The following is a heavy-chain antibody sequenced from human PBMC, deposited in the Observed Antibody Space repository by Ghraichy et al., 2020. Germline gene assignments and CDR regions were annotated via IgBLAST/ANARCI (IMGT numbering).Heavy chain of an antibody. J-gene: IGHJ3*02. CDR1: GFTFGSYS. V-gene: IGHV3-48*02. CDR3: ARGTGRGRDAFDI. D-gene: IGHD1-1*01. CDR2: ISSISTI. Sequence: ESLNISCAASGFTFGSYSMNWVRQAPGKGLEWVSYISSISTIYNADSVKGRFTISRDIAKNSLYLQMNSLRDEDTAVYYCARGTGRGRDAFDIWGQGTMVTVSS.